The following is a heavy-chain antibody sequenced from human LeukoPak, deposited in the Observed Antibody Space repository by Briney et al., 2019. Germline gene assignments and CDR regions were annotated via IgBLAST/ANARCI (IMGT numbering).Heavy chain of an antibody. CDR2: IYPGDSDT. J-gene: IGHJ3*02. CDR3: ARHGKKDIVVVPAVRTETDNDAFDI. D-gene: IGHD2-2*01. Sequence: GESLKISCKGSGYSFTSYWIGWVRPMPGKGLEWMGIIYPGDSDTRYSPSFQGQVTISADKSISTAYLQWSSLKASDTAMYYCARHGKKDIVVVPAVRTETDNDAFDIWGQGTMVTVSS. V-gene: IGHV5-51*01. CDR1: GYSFTSYW.